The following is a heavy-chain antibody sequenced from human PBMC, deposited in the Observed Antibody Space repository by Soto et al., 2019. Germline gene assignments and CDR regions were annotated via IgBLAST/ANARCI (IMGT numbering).Heavy chain of an antibody. J-gene: IGHJ4*02. V-gene: IGHV3-48*02. CDR3: ARDQGFDFWSGYPQYYFDY. CDR1: GFTFSSYS. D-gene: IGHD3-3*01. CDR2: ISSSSSTI. Sequence: GGSLGLSCAASGFTFSSYSMNWVRQAPGKGLEWVSYISSSSSTIYYADSVKGRFTISRDNAKNSLYLQMNSLRDEDTAVYYCARDQGFDFWSGYPQYYFDYWGQGTLVTVSS.